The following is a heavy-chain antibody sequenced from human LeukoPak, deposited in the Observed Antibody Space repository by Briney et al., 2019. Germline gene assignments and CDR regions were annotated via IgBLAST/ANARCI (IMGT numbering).Heavy chain of an antibody. Sequence: SETLSLTCTVSGGSISSYYWSWIRQPAGKGLEWIGRIYTSGSTNYNPSLKSRVTMSVDTSKNQFSLELSSVTAADTAVYYCAKDIDEPPGGVGATISDFDYWGQGTLVTVSS. D-gene: IGHD1-26*01. CDR3: AKDIDEPPGGVGATISDFDY. CDR2: IYTSGST. CDR1: GGSISSYY. J-gene: IGHJ4*02. V-gene: IGHV4-4*07.